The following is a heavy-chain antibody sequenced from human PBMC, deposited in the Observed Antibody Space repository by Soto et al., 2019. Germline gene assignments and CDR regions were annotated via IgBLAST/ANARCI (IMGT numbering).Heavy chain of an antibody. J-gene: IGHJ4*02. V-gene: IGHV1-69*06. D-gene: IGHD3-9*01. CDR2: IIPIYASP. CDR3: AVTVTGSRSPLAH. CDR1: GGTFSSNA. Sequence: QVQLVQSGAEVKKPGSSVKASCKASGGTFSSNAISWVRQAPGQGLEWMGGIIPIYASPNYVQNFQGRVTVTADKATSTAYLELSRLKFADSAIYYCAVTVTGSRSPLAHWGRGTLVIVSS.